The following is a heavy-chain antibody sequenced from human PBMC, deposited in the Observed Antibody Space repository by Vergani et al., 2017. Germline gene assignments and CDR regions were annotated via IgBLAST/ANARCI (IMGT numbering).Heavy chain of an antibody. CDR3: ARLNNFDWPYYFDY. Sequence: QLQLQESGPGLVKPSETLSLTCTVSGGSISSYYWSWIRQPPGKGLEWIGYIYYSGSTNYNPSLKSRVTISVDTSKNQFSLKLSSVTAADTAVYYCARLNNFDWPYYFDYWGQGTLVTVSS. CDR1: GGSISSYY. D-gene: IGHD3-9*01. V-gene: IGHV4-59*08. J-gene: IGHJ4*02. CDR2: IYYSGST.